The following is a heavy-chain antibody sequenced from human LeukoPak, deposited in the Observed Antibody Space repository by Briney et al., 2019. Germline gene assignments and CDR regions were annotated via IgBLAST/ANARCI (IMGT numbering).Heavy chain of an antibody. CDR1: GGSISSSSYY. CDR3: ARTPRLLSYNWFDP. V-gene: IGHV4-39*07. D-gene: IGHD2-15*01. CDR2: INHSGST. J-gene: IGHJ5*02. Sequence: SETLSLTCTVSGGSISSSSYYWGWIRQPPGKGLEWIGEINHSGSTNYNPSLKSRVTISVDTSKNQFSLKLSSVTAADTAVYYCARTPRLLSYNWFDPWGQGTLVTVSS.